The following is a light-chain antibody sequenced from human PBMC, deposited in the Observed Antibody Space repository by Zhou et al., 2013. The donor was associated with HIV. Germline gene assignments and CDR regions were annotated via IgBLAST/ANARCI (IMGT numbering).Light chain of an antibody. Sequence: EIVLTQSPGTLSLSPGERATLSCRASQSVSSSYLAWYQQKPGQAPRLLIYSASSRAYGIPDRFSGSGSGTDFTLTISRLEPEDFAVYYCQQYGSSPPNTFGQGTRLEIK. CDR1: QSVSSSY. J-gene: IGKJ2*01. V-gene: IGKV3-20*01. CDR3: QQYGSSPPNT. CDR2: SAS.